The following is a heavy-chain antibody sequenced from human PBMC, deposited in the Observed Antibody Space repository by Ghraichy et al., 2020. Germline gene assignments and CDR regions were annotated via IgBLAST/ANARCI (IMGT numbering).Heavy chain of an antibody. CDR3: VREGQELGKSGFYL. Sequence: GGSLRLSCGTSGFRFRDHYMSWVRQAPGKGLEWVSLISRNGRDTNYAASVRGRFTISRDNAKNSLYLQLNTLRVVDTAVYYCVREGQELGKSGFYLWGKGTLVTASA. D-gene: IGHD6-25*01. V-gene: IGHV3-11*06. J-gene: IGHJ5*02. CDR1: GFRFRDHY. CDR2: ISRNGRDT.